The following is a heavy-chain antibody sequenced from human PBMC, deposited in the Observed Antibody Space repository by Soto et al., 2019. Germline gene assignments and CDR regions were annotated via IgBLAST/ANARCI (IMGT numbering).Heavy chain of an antibody. CDR1: GYRFTKDW. J-gene: IGHJ6*02. D-gene: IGHD1-26*01. V-gene: IGHV5-10-1*01. CDR2: IDPTESPT. CDR3: SRCIVGAYGTDV. Sequence: GASLQISCMGSGYRFTKDWINWVRELPWKGQEWMGKIDPTESPTNSSPSFQGHVTISLDKSITTAYLQWNSLKASDTAMYYCSRCIVGAYGTDVWGQGTTVTVSS.